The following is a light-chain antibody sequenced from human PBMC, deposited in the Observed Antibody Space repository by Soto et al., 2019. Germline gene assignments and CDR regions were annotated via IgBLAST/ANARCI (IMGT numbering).Light chain of an antibody. V-gene: IGKV3-20*01. CDR2: GAS. CDR3: QRYGTSPLT. CDR1: QSVSSIY. J-gene: IGKJ4*01. Sequence: EIVLTQSPGTLSLSPGERATLSCRASQSVSSIYFAWYQQKSGHAPRLLIYGASTRATGISDRFSGSGSGTEFTLTISRLEPDDFAVYYCQRYGTSPLTFGGGTKVEIK.